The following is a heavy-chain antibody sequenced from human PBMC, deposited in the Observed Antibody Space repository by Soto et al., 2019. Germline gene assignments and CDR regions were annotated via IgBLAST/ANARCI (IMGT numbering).Heavy chain of an antibody. V-gene: IGHV4-61*01. CDR2: IYYSGST. Sequence: SETLSLTCTGSGGSVSSGSYYWSWIRQPPGKGLEWIGYIYYSGSTNYNPSLKSRVTISVDTSKNQFSLKLSSVTAADTAVYYCARDRGQWLVPFDYWGQGTLVTVSS. J-gene: IGHJ4*02. D-gene: IGHD6-19*01. CDR1: GGSVSSGSYY. CDR3: ARDRGQWLVPFDY.